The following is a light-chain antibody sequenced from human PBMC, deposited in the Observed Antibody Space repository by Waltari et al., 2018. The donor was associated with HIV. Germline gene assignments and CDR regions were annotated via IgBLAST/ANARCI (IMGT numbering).Light chain of an antibody. CDR3: RQHNSYPPRT. J-gene: IGKJ4*01. CDR2: AAS. CDR1: QGIRHD. V-gene: IGKV1-17*01. Sequence: DLQMTQSPSSLSASVGDRVTITCRPRQGIRHDLDWYQQKTGKAPKRLIYAASSLQSGVLSRFSGSRAGTEFTPTISSMQPEDDATDYCRQHNSYPPRTFGGGTKVEIK.